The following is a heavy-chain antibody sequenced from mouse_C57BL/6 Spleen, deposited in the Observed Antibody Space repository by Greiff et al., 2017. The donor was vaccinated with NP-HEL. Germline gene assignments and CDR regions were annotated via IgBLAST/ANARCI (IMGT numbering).Heavy chain of an antibody. Sequence: QVQLQQSGPELVKPGASVKLSCKASGYAFSSSWMNWVKQRPVKGLEWIGRLYPSDGDTHYNGKFKGKATLTEDKSSSTAYMQLSSLTSEDSAVYFCARDSSGDYAMDYWGQGTSVTVSS. CDR3: ARDSSGDYAMDY. J-gene: IGHJ4*01. D-gene: IGHD3-2*02. V-gene: IGHV1-82*01. CDR1: GYAFSSSW. CDR2: LYPSDGDT.